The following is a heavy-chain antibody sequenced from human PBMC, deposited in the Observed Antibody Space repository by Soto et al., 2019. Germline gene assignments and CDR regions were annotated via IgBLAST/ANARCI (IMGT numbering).Heavy chain of an antibody. CDR2: ISYDGSNK. V-gene: IGHV3-30*18. D-gene: IGHD6-13*01. J-gene: IGHJ3*02. CDR3: AKVRGVAARDAFDI. Sequence: GGSLRLSCAASGFTFSSYGMHWVRQAPGKGLEWVAVISYDGSNKYYADSVKGGFTISRANSKNTLYLQMNSLRAEATAVYYCAKVRGVAARDAFDIWGQGTMVTVSS. CDR1: GFTFSSYG.